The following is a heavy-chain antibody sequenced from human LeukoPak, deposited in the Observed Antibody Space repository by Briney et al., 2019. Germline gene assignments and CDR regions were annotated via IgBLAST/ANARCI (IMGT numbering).Heavy chain of an antibody. J-gene: IGHJ3*02. Sequence: SGGSLRFSCAASGFTFSSYAMSWVRQAPGKGLEWVSGISGSGGSTYYADSVKGRFTISRDNSKNTLYLQMNSLRAEDTAVYYCAHLGGSGSYYNDAFDIWVQGTMVTVSS. V-gene: IGHV3-23*01. CDR1: GFTFSSYA. D-gene: IGHD3-10*01. CDR3: AHLGGSGSYYNDAFDI. CDR2: ISGSGGST.